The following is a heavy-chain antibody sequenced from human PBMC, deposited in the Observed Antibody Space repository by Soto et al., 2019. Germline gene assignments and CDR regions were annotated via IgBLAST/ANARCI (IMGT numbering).Heavy chain of an antibody. D-gene: IGHD3-16*02. CDR3: ARGGMITFGGVIVISPFDY. J-gene: IGHJ4*02. Sequence: PSETLSLTCAVYGGSFSGYYWSWIRQPPGKGLEWIGEINHSGSTNYNPSLKSRVTISVDTSKNQFSLKLSSVTAADTAVYYCARGGMITFGGVIVISPFDYWGQGTLVTVSS. CDR1: GGSFSGYY. V-gene: IGHV4-34*01. CDR2: INHSGST.